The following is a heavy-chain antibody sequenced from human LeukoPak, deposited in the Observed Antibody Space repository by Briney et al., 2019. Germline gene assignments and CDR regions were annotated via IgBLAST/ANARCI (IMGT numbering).Heavy chain of an antibody. V-gene: IGHV1-69*13. J-gene: IGHJ4*02. D-gene: IGHD1-1*01. CDR3: ARGNGLLDQFDY. CDR1: GDTFIVYA. Sequence: GASVKVSCKASGDTFIVYAYSWVRQAPGQGLEWMGGIIPMFGTASYAQKFQGRVTIIADELTTTASMELRSLTSEDTAVFYCARGNGLLDQFDYWGQGTLVTVSS. CDR2: IIPMFGTA.